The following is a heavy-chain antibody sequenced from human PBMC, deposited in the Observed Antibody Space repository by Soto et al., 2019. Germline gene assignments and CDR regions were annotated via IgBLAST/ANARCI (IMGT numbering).Heavy chain of an antibody. D-gene: IGHD3-10*01. J-gene: IGHJ6*02. CDR2: VSTRGDIT. CDR3: ARGDRGGSGSPASYCYSGLDV. Sequence: EVQLLESGGDLVQPGGSLRLSCAASGLNFNDYAMTWVRQAPGKGLEWVSSVSTRGDITYYSDSMKGRFTITRHNSKNTLFLHMNSLRAEDTALYYCARGDRGGSGSPASYCYSGLDVWGQGTTVTVSS. CDR1: GLNFNDYA. V-gene: IGHV3-23*01.